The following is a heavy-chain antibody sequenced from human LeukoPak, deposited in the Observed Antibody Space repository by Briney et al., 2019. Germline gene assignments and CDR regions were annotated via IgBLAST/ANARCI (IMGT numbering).Heavy chain of an antibody. CDR2: IYTSGST. CDR3: ASETEVAGTFVI. D-gene: IGHD6-19*01. CDR1: GGSISSYY. V-gene: IGHV4-4*07. Sequence: SETLSLTCTVSGGSISSYYWSWIRQPAGKGLEWIGRIYTSGSTNYNPSLKSRVTISVDTSKSQFSLKLSSVTAADTAVYYCASETEVAGTFVIWGQGTLVTVSS. J-gene: IGHJ4*02.